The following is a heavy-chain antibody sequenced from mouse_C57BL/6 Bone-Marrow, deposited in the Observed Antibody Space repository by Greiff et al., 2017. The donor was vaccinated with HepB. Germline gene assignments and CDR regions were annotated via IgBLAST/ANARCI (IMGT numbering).Heavy chain of an antibody. J-gene: IGHJ1*03. CDR2: INPSNGGT. V-gene: IGHV1-53*01. CDR3: AGGGGGKSWYFDV. CDR1: GYTFTSYW. Sequence: VQLQQPGTELVKPGASVKLSCKASGYTFTSYWMHWVKQRPGQGLEWIGNINPSNGGTNYNEKFKSKATLTVDKSSSTAYMQLSSLTSEDSAVYYCAGGGGGKSWYFDVCGTGTTVTVSA. D-gene: IGHD1-1*02.